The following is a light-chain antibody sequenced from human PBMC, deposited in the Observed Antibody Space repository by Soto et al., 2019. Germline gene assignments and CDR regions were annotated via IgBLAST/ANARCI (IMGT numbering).Light chain of an antibody. CDR3: TSWTTSTTMI. V-gene: IGLV2-14*03. CDR2: DVN. Sequence: QSALTQPASVSGSPGQSITISCTGTSSDIGAYNFVSWYQQHPGKAPKLMLYDVNIRPSGVSNRFSGSKAGNTASLTIAWPQAEDEADYYCTSWTTSTTMIFGGWTQLTVL. J-gene: IGLJ2*01. CDR1: SSDIGAYNF.